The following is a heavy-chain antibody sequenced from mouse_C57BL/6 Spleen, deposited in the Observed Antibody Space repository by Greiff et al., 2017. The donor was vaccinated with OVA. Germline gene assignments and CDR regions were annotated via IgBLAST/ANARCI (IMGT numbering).Heavy chain of an antibody. CDR3: ARGSNYSAWFAY. V-gene: IGHV1-55*01. Sequence: QVQLKQPGAELVKPGASVKMSCKASGYTFTSYWITWVKQRPGQGLEWIGDIYPGSGSTNYNEKFKSKATLTVDTSSSTAYMQLSSLTSEDSAVYYCARGSNYSAWFAYWGQGTLVTVSA. CDR2: IYPGSGST. D-gene: IGHD2-5*01. J-gene: IGHJ3*01. CDR1: GYTFTSYW.